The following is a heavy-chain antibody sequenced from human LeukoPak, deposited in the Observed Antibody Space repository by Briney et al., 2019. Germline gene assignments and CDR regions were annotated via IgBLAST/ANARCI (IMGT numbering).Heavy chain of an antibody. CDR2: INPSGGST. Sequence: ASVKVSCKASGYTFTSYYMHWVRQAPGQGLEWMGIINPSGGSTSYAQKFQGRVTMTRDTSTSTVYMELSSLRSEDMAVYYCARGVGYSSGWYHIFDYWGQGTLVTVSS. V-gene: IGHV1-46*01. D-gene: IGHD6-19*01. CDR1: GYTFTSYY. J-gene: IGHJ4*02. CDR3: ARGVGYSSGWYHIFDY.